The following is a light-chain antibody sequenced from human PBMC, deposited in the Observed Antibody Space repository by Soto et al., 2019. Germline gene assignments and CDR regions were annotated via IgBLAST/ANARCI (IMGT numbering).Light chain of an antibody. Sequence: DIVMTQSPDSLAVSLGERATINCKSSQSVLSTSNNKNYLAWYQQKPVQPPRLLIYWASTRESGVPDRFSGSGSGTDFTLTISNLQAEDVAVYYCQQCYSTPYTFGQGTKLEI. V-gene: IGKV4-1*01. J-gene: IGKJ2*01. CDR2: WAS. CDR3: QQCYSTPYT. CDR1: QSVLSTSNNKNY.